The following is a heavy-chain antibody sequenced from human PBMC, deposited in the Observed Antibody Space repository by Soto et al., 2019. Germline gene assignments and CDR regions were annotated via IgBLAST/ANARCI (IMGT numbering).Heavy chain of an antibody. CDR2: ISDSGDRT. D-gene: IGHD3-16*02. CDR3: AKDRRIIVKAGDAFNV. V-gene: IGHV3-23*01. Sequence: EVQLMEPGGGLVQPGGSLRLSCDSSGFTLSMSAVNWVRQAPGKGLEWVSYISDSGDRTYYADSVKRRFTISRDRSKNTVSLQMDSLRAEDTAVYYCAKDRRIIVKAGDAFNVWGQGTKVTVSS. J-gene: IGHJ3*01. CDR1: GFTLSMSA.